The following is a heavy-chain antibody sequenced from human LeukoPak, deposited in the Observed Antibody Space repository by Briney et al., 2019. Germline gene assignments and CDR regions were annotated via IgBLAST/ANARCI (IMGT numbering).Heavy chain of an antibody. D-gene: IGHD3-10*01. V-gene: IGHV1-46*01. J-gene: IGHJ4*02. Sequence: GASVKVSCKASGYTFTSYYMHWVRQAPGQGLEWMGIINPSGGSTSYAQKFQGRVTMTRDTSTSTVYMELSSLRSEDTAVYYCARDFMVRGAEAVYYFDYWGQGTLVTVSS. CDR2: INPSGGST. CDR1: GYTFTSYY. CDR3: ARDFMVRGAEAVYYFDY.